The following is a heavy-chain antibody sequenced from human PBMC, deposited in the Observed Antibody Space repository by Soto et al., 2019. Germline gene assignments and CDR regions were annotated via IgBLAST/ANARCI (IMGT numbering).Heavy chain of an antibody. J-gene: IGHJ2*01. V-gene: IGHV3-33*01. CDR2: IWYDGSNK. D-gene: IGHD3-10*01. CDR1: GFSFNSYG. Sequence: QVQLVESGGGVVQPGRSLRLSCAASGFSFNSYGMHWVRQAPGKGLEWVAIIWYDGSNKYYGDSVKGRFTISRDNSKNMVYLQMDSLRVEDTAIFYCARDGACGENRAWWFDLWGRGTLVTVSS. CDR3: ARDGACGENRAWWFDL.